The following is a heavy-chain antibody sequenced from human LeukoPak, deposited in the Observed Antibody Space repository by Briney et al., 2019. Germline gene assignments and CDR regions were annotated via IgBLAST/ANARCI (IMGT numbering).Heavy chain of an antibody. CDR3: TRGAGWLIDY. V-gene: IGHV4-59*01. Sequence: SETLSLTCTVSDDSISGYYRGWIRQPPGKGLEWIGYFYNSGRSTYNPFLKSRVTISADTSKNHFSLKLNSVTTADTAVYYCTRGAGWLIDYWGQGILVTVSS. J-gene: IGHJ4*02. D-gene: IGHD3-16*01. CDR2: FYNSGRS. CDR1: DDSISGYY.